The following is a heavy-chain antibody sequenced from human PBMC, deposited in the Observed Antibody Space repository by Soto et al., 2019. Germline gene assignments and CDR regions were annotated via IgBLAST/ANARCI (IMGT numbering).Heavy chain of an antibody. Sequence: PGGSLILSCAASGITFSNYALSWVRQAPGKGLEWVSGISGSGTGTYYADSVKGRFTISRDNSKSTLYLHMNSLRADDTAIYYCAKEGGGGTAMVTSYFDYWGQGTLVTVS. D-gene: IGHD5-18*01. CDR2: ISGSGTGT. CDR1: GITFSNYA. CDR3: AKEGGGGTAMVTSYFDY. V-gene: IGHV3-23*01. J-gene: IGHJ4*02.